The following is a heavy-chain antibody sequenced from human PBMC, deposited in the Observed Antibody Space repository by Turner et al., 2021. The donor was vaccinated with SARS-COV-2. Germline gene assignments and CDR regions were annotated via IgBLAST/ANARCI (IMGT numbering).Heavy chain of an antibody. Sequence: QVQLVESGGGVVQPGRSLRLSCAASGFTLSSYAMHWVRQAPGKGLEWVAVISYDGSDKNYADSVKGRFTISRDNSKNTLYLNSLRAEDTAVYYCAKQSGPYCSGGSCYGGIFDYWGQGTLVTVSS. D-gene: IGHD2-15*01. CDR2: ISYDGSDK. CDR1: GFTLSSYA. CDR3: AKQSGPYCSGGSCYGGIFDY. V-gene: IGHV3-30*18. J-gene: IGHJ4*02.